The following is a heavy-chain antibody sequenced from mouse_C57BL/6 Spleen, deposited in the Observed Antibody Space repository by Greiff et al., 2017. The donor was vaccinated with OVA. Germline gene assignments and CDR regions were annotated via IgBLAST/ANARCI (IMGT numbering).Heavy chain of an antibody. Sequence: VQLPQPGAELVKPGASVKMSCKASGSTFPSYWITWVKQRTGQGLEWIGDIYPGSGSTNSNEKFKSKATQTGDTASSTAYMQLSSLTSEDSAVYYCARGGGPDYWGQGTTLTVSS. CDR2: IYPGSGST. CDR1: GSTFPSYW. CDR3: ARGGGPDY. V-gene: IGHV1-55*01. D-gene: IGHD3-3*01. J-gene: IGHJ2*01.